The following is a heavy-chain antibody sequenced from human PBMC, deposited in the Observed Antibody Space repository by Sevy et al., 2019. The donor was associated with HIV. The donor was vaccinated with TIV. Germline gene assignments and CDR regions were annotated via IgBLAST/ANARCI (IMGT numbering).Heavy chain of an antibody. CDR2: VYYTGGT. Sequence: SETLSLTCTVSGGSINSDHWNWIRQPPGKGLEWIGYVYYTGGTNYNPSLMNRVTISVDRTKNQFSLKLTSVTAADTAVYDCARRNDFDIWGQGTMVTVSS. J-gene: IGHJ3*02. CDR3: ARRNDFDI. CDR1: GGSINSDH. V-gene: IGHV4-59*08.